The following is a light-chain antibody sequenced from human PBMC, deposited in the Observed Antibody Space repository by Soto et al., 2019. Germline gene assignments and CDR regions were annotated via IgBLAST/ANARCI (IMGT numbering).Light chain of an antibody. CDR2: AAS. Sequence: DIQVTQSPSSLSASVGDRVAITCRASQSIRTSLNWYQQKPGKAPNLLIYAASSLQSGVPSRFSGSGSGTDFPLTISSLHPEDSATNYCQRTLLVPDTLGQGP. J-gene: IGKJ2*01. CDR1: QSIRTS. V-gene: IGKV1-39*01. CDR3: QRTLLVPDT.